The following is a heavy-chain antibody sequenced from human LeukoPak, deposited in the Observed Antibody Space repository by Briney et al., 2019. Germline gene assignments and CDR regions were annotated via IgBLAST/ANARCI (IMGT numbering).Heavy chain of an antibody. Sequence: ASVTDSCKASGYTFTSYGIRWVRQAPGQGLEWMGWISAYNGNTNYAQKLQGRVTMTTDTSTSTAYMELRSLRSDDTAVYYCARSPDYDSSGYYLNWFDPWGQGTLVTVSS. CDR1: GYTFTSYG. J-gene: IGHJ5*02. D-gene: IGHD3-22*01. V-gene: IGHV1-18*01. CDR2: ISAYNGNT. CDR3: ARSPDYDSSGYYLNWFDP.